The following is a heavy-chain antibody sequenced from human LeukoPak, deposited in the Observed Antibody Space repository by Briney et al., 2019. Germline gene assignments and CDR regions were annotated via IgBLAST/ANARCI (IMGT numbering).Heavy chain of an antibody. Sequence: SETLSLTCTVSGDSVSGVYWSWIRQPPGKGLEWIGYVYYSGDTNYNPSLKSRVTMSLDTSKNPVSLRLSSVTAADTAVYYCARHPFATPFDCWGRGTLLTVSS. D-gene: IGHD2-15*01. CDR1: GDSVSGVY. J-gene: IGHJ4*02. V-gene: IGHV4-59*08. CDR3: ARHPFATPFDC. CDR2: VYYSGDT.